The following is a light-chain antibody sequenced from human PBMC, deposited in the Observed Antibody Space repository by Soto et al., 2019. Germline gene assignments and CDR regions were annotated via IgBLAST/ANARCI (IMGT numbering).Light chain of an antibody. CDR1: QSISSS. Sequence: DIPMTQSPSTLSASVGDRVTITCRASQSISSSLAWYQQKPGKAPKFLIYDVSILETGVPSRFRGSGSGTEFTLTISILQPDDFATYYCQQYNGFPITFGPWTKVDIK. V-gene: IGKV1-5*01. J-gene: IGKJ3*01. CDR2: DVS. CDR3: QQYNGFPIT.